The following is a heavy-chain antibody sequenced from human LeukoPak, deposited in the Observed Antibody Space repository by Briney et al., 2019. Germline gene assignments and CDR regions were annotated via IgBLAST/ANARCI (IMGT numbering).Heavy chain of an antibody. CDR2: ISGSGGST. J-gene: IGHJ4*02. V-gene: IGHV3-23*01. CDR1: GFTFSSYG. Sequence: PGGSLRLSCAASGFTFSSYGIHWVRQAPGKGLEWVSAISGSGGSTYYADSVKGRFTISRDNSKNTLYLQMNSLRAEDTAVYYCAKSGGSGSYYRSYFDYWGQGTLVTVSS. CDR3: AKSGGSGSYYRSYFDY. D-gene: IGHD3-10*01.